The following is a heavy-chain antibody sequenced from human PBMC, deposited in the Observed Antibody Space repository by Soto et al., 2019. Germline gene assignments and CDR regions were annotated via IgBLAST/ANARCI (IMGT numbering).Heavy chain of an antibody. Sequence: SETLSLTCTVSGGSISSYYWSWIRQPPGKGLEWIGYIYYRGSTNYNPSLKSRVTISVDTSKNQFSLKLSSVTAADTAVYYCARQEARNGDILTGYYKSGVDGWGQGTTVTVSS. J-gene: IGHJ6*02. V-gene: IGHV4-59*01. CDR2: IYYRGST. D-gene: IGHD3-9*01. CDR1: GGSISSYY. CDR3: ARQEARNGDILTGYYKSGVDG.